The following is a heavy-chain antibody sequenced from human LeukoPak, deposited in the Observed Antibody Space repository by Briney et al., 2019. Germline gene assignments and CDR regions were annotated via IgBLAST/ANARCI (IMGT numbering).Heavy chain of an antibody. CDR2: INHSGST. J-gene: IGHJ6*02. CDR3: ARGLARYGMDV. CDR1: GGSFSGYY. Sequence: PSETLSLTCAVYGGSFSGYYWSWIRQPPGKGLEWIGEINHSGSTNYNPSLKSRVTISVDTSKNQFSLKLSSVTAADTAVYYCARGLARYGMDVWGQGTTVTVSS. V-gene: IGHV4-34*01.